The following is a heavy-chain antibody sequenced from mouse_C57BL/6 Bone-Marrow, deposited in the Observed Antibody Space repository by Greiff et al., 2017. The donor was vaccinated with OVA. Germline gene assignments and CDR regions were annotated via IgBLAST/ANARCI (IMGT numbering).Heavy chain of an antibody. CDR3: ARISTVGFAY. J-gene: IGHJ3*01. CDR1: GYTFTSYW. Sequence: VQLQPPWAELVKPGASVKMSCKASGYTFTSYWITWVKQRPGQGLEWIGDIYPGSGSTNYTENFKSKATLTVDTSSSTACMQLSSLTSEDSAVYYCARISTVGFAYWGQGTLVTVSA. V-gene: IGHV1-55*01. D-gene: IGHD1-1*01. CDR2: IYPGSGST.